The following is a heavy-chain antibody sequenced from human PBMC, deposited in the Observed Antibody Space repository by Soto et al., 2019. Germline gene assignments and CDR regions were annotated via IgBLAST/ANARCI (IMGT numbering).Heavy chain of an antibody. CDR2: IKQDGSEK. J-gene: IGHJ4*02. Sequence: EVQLVESGGGLVQPGGSLRLSCAASGFTFSSYWMSWVRQAPGKGLEWVANIKQDGSEKYYVDSVKGRFTISRDNAKNSLYLQMNSLRAEDTAVYYCARETLKLSYGDYVSFFDYWGQGTLVTVSS. V-gene: IGHV3-7*01. CDR1: GFTFSSYW. CDR3: ARETLKLSYGDYVSFFDY. D-gene: IGHD4-17*01.